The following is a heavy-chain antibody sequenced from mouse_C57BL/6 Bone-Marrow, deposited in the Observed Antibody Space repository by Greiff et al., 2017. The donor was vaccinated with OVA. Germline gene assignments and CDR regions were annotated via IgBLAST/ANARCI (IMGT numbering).Heavy chain of an antibody. CDR1: GYTFTDYY. V-gene: IGHV1-26*01. CDR3: ADAWFAY. CDR2: INPNNGGT. Sequence: VQLQQSGPELVKPGASVKISCKASGYTFTDYYMNWVKQSPGKSLEWIGDINPNNGGTSYNQKFKGKATLTVDKSSSTAYMELRSLTSEDAAVDYCADAWFAYWGQGTLVTVSA. J-gene: IGHJ3*01.